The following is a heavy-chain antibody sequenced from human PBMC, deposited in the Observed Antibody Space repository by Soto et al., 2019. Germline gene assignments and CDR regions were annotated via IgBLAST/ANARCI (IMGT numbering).Heavy chain of an antibody. V-gene: IGHV2-5*02. D-gene: IGHD6-13*01. CDR2: IYWDDDK. Sequence: QITLKESGPTLVKPTQTLTLTCTFSGFSLSTSGVGVGWIRQPPGKALEWLALIYWDDDKRYSPSMKIRLTLTKDTTMNLFLRTMTNLFPVDTATYYSAHRRAQSGTAPWGQGTLVTVSS. CDR3: AHRRAQSGTAP. J-gene: IGHJ4*02. CDR1: GFSLSTSGVG.